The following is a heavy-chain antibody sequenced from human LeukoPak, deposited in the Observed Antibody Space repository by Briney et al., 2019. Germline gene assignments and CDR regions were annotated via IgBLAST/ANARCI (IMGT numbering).Heavy chain of an antibody. CDR3: AREYFGAFDI. CDR2: IYSGGST. V-gene: IGHV3-66*01. Sequence: GGSLRLSCAASGFTVSSNYMSWVRQAPGKGLEWVSVIYSGGSTYYADSVMGRFTISRDNSKNTLYLQMNSLRAEDTAVYYCAREYFGAFDIWGQGTMVTVSS. CDR1: GFTVSSNY. J-gene: IGHJ3*02. D-gene: IGHD2/OR15-2a*01.